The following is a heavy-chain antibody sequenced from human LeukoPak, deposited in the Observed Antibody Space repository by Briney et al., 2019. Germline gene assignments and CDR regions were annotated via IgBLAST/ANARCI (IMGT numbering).Heavy chain of an antibody. D-gene: IGHD3-22*01. CDR2: VYPAGSET. CDR1: SYNFANYW. J-gene: IGHJ5*02. CDR3: ARRNYYSVWFDP. V-gene: IGHV5-51*01. Sequence: GESLKISCKAPSYNFANYWIGWVRQMPGKGLEWMGIVYPAGSETQYGPSFQGLVTISVDTSTSTVYLQWNTLKASDTAIYYCARRNYYSVWFDPWGQGTLVTVSS.